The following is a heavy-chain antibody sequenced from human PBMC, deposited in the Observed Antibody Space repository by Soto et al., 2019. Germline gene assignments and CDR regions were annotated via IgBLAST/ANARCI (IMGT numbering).Heavy chain of an antibody. V-gene: IGHV3-48*03. D-gene: IGHD4-17*01. Sequence: PGGSLRLSCAASGFTFSSYEMNWVRQAPGKGLEWVSYISSSGSTIYYADSVKGRFTISRDNAKNSLYLQMNSLRAEDTAVYYCARDNDEELRWFDYWGQGTLVTAPQ. CDR2: ISSSGSTI. CDR3: ARDNDEELRWFDY. J-gene: IGHJ4*02. CDR1: GFTFSSYE.